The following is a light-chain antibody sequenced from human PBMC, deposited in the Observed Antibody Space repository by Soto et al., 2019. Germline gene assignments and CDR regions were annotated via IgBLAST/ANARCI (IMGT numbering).Light chain of an antibody. CDR3: SSYTASSPYV. Sequence: QSVLTQPASVSGSPGQSITISCTGTSNDVGGYKYVSWYQQHPGKAPKLVIYEVSHRPSGISDRFSGSKSGNTASLTISGLQVEDEAEYYCSSYTASSPYVFGPGTKLTVL. CDR1: SNDVGGYKY. J-gene: IGLJ1*01. CDR2: EVS. V-gene: IGLV2-14*01.